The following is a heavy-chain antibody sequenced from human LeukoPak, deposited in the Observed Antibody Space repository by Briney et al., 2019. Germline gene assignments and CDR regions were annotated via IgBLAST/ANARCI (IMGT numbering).Heavy chain of an antibody. CDR2: IYSVGST. J-gene: IGHJ4*02. CDR1: GGSISSSSYY. CDR3: AIPNTNNWPFDY. V-gene: IGHV4-39*01. D-gene: IGHD1-1*01. Sequence: SETLSLTCIVSGGSISSSSYYWGWIRQPPGKGLEWIGSIYSVGSTYYNPSLKSRVTISVDTSKNQFSLKLTSVTAADTAVYYCAIPNTNNWPFDYWGQGTLVTVSS.